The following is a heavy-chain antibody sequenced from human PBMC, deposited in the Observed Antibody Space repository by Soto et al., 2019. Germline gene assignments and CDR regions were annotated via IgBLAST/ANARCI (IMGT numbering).Heavy chain of an antibody. V-gene: IGHV3-23*01. J-gene: IGHJ4*02. CDR1: GFSFSSYA. CDR3: AKDRERDAWYEDY. D-gene: IGHD6-13*01. Sequence: GGSLRLSCVASGFSFSSYAMSWVRQALGKGLGWVSVISGSDGSTYYADSVKGRFTISRDNSKNTLYLQMNSLRAEDTAVYYSAKDRERDAWYEDYGGPGTLVNVSS. CDR2: ISGSDGST.